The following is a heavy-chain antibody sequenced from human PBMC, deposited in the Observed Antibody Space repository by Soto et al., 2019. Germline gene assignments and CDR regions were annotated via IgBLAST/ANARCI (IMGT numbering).Heavy chain of an antibody. D-gene: IGHD5-18*01. V-gene: IGHV4-39*01. CDR1: GGSISSGSYY. Sequence: PSETLSLTCIVSGGSISSGSYYWAWIRQPPGKGLEWIGNIFYSGTTFYTPSLKSRVTISVDTSKNQFSLKLTSMTAADTAVYYCARLAYTSGFTFDYWGRGTLVTVSS. J-gene: IGHJ4*02. CDR2: IFYSGTT. CDR3: ARLAYTSGFTFDY.